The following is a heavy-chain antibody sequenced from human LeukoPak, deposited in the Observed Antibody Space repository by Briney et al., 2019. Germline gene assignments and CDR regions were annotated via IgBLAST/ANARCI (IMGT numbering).Heavy chain of an antibody. CDR2: MSYDVSNE. V-gene: IGHV3-30*18. CDR3: AKERGILGATYYFDY. Sequence: GRSPRLSCAASGFTFSDYGMHWVRQAPGKGLEWVAVMSYDVSNEYYADSVKGRFTISRDNSKNTLYLQMNSLRAEDTAVYYCAKERGILGATYYFDYWGQGTLVTVSS. J-gene: IGHJ4*02. D-gene: IGHD1-26*01. CDR1: GFTFSDYG.